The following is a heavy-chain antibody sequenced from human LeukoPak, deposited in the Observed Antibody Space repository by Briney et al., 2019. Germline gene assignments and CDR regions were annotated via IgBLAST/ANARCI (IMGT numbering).Heavy chain of an antibody. CDR2: IYSGGST. Sequence: PGGSLRLSCAASGFTVSSKYMSWVRQAPGKGLEWVSVIYSGGSTYYADSVKGRFTISRDNANNSLSLQMNSLRAEDTAVYYCASVRGIYGSGTYRDYWGQGTLVTVSS. J-gene: IGHJ4*02. V-gene: IGHV3-66*01. D-gene: IGHD3-10*01. CDR3: ASVRGIYGSGTYRDY. CDR1: GFTVSSKY.